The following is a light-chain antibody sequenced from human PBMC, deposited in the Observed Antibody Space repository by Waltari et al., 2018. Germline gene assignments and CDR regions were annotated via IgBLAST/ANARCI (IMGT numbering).Light chain of an antibody. CDR3: AAWDDSLNGPV. J-gene: IGLJ3*02. Sequence: QSVLTQPPSASGTPGQRVTISCSGSSSNIGSNTVNWYLQLPGTAPKLLIYRNDQRRSGVPDRFSGSKSGPSASLAISGLQSEDEADYYCAAWDDSLNGPVFGGGTKLTVV. CDR2: RND. V-gene: IGLV1-44*01. CDR1: SSNIGSNT.